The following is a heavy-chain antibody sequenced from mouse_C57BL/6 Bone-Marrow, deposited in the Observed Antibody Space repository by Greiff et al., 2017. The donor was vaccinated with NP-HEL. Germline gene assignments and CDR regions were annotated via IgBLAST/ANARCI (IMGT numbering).Heavy chain of an antibody. J-gene: IGHJ1*03. D-gene: IGHD2-5*01. CDR1: GFTFSSYA. CDR2: ISDGGSYT. Sequence: EVQLVESGGGLVKPGGSLKLSCAASGFTFSSYAMSWVRQTPEKRLEWVATISDGGSYTYYPDNVKGRFTISRDNAKNNLYLQMSHLKSEDTAMYYCARDPAYYSNLDWYFDVWGTGTTVTVSS. CDR3: ARDPAYYSNLDWYFDV. V-gene: IGHV5-4*01.